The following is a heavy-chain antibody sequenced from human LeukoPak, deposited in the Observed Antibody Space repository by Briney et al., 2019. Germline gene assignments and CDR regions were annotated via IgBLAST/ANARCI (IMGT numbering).Heavy chain of an antibody. Sequence: GESLKISCKGSGYSFTSHWIGWVRQMPGKGLEWMGIIYPGDSDTRYSPSCQGQVTISADKSISTAYLEWSSLKASDTAMYYCVRPITGYGSGTYYPKYFDYWGQGTLVTVSS. CDR2: IYPGDSDT. D-gene: IGHD3-10*01. CDR1: GYSFTSHW. V-gene: IGHV5-51*01. CDR3: VRPITGYGSGTYYPKYFDY. J-gene: IGHJ4*02.